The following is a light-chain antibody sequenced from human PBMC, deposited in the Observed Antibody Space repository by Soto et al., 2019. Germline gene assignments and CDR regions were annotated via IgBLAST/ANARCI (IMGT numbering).Light chain of an antibody. V-gene: IGLV2-14*01. CDR2: DVS. CDR1: SSDVGGYNY. J-gene: IGLJ2*01. Sequence: QSALTQPASVSGSPGQSITISCTGTSSDVGGYNYVSWYQRHPGKAPKLMIYDVSNRPSGVSNRFSGSKSGNTASLTISGLHAEDEADYYCSSYTSSSTLPVFGGGTKVNVL. CDR3: SSYTSSSTLPV.